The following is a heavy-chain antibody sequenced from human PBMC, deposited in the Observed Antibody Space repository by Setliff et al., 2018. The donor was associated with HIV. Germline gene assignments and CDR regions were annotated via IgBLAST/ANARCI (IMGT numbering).Heavy chain of an antibody. CDR1: GFTFNTYA. CDR2: IRGSGSST. CDR3: AKDRDCSGGSCYSEDFDY. Sequence: LRLSCAASGFTFNTYAMNWVRQAPGKGLEWVSGIRGSGSSTYYADSVKGRFTISRDNSKNTLYLEMNSLRAEDTAVYYCAKDRDCSGGSCYSEDFDYWGQGTLVTVS. J-gene: IGHJ4*02. D-gene: IGHD2-15*01. V-gene: IGHV3-23*01.